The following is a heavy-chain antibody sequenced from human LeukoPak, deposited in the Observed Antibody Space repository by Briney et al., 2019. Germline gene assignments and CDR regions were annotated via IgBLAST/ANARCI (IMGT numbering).Heavy chain of an antibody. J-gene: IGHJ5*02. CDR2: IYSSGST. D-gene: IGHD3-10*01. Sequence: SETLSLTCIVSGGSISSYFWSWIRQPAGKGLEWIGRIYSSGSTNYNPSLKSRVTMSVDTSKNQFSLKVNSVTAADTAVYYCARRSFFGWFDPWGQGTLVTVSS. CDR3: ARRSFFGWFDP. CDR1: GGSISSYF. V-gene: IGHV4-4*07.